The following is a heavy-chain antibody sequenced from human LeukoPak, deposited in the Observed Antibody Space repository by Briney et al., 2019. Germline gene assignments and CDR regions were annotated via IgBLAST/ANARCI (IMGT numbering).Heavy chain of an antibody. V-gene: IGHV3-23*01. CDR2: ISGSGGST. D-gene: IGHD2-21*01. CDR1: GFAFSTYA. Sequence: PGGSLRLSCAASGFAFSTYAMSWVRQAPGKGLEWVSAISGSGGSTYYADSVKGRFTISRDNSKNTLYLQMNSLRAEDTAVYYCAKDRRGDPNYFDYWGQGTLVTVSS. J-gene: IGHJ4*02. CDR3: AKDRRGDPNYFDY.